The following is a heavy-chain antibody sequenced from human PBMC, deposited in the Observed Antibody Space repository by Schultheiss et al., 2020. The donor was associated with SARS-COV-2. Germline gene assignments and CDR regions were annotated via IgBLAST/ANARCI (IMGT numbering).Heavy chain of an antibody. CDR3: ATKGWRHDFDH. V-gene: IGHV3-53*01. CDR2: IYSGGST. D-gene: IGHD2-21*02. J-gene: IGHJ4*02. Sequence: GGSLRLSCAASGFSVSSNYMTWVRQAPGKGLDWVSVIYSGGSTYYADSVKGRFTISRDNSENMLYLQMHSLRAEDTAVYYCATKGWRHDFDHWGQGTLVTVSS. CDR1: GFSVSSNY.